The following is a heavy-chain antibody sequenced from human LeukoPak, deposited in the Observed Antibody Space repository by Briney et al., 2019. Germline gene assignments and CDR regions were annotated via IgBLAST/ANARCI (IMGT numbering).Heavy chain of an antibody. V-gene: IGHV3-9*01. Sequence: GRSLRLSCAASGFTFDDYAMHWVRQAPGKGLEWVSGISWNSGSIGYADSVKGRFTISRDNAKNSLYLQMNSLRAEDTALYYCASGPLGHFDYWGQGTLVTVSS. CDR3: ASGPLGHFDY. CDR2: ISWNSGSI. D-gene: IGHD3-16*01. J-gene: IGHJ4*02. CDR1: GFTFDDYA.